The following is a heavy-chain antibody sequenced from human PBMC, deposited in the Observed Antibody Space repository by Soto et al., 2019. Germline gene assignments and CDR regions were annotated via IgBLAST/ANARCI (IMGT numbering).Heavy chain of an antibody. V-gene: IGHV3-23*01. Sequence: EVQLLESGGGLVQPGGSLRLSCAASGFTFSSYAMSWVRQAPGKGLEWVSAISGSGGSTYYADSVKGRFTISRDYSKNTLYLQMHSLRAEDTAVYYCAKEWKQLDKTNDAFYIWGQGTMVNVFS. D-gene: IGHD6-6*01. CDR3: AKEWKQLDKTNDAFYI. CDR1: GFTFSSYA. J-gene: IGHJ3*02. CDR2: ISGSGGST.